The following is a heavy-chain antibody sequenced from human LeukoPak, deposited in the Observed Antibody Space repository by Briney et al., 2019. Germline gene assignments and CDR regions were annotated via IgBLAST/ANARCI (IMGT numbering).Heavy chain of an antibody. CDR2: ISAYNGNT. V-gene: IGHV1-18*01. CDR3: ARARRYSSSSPKDY. J-gene: IGHJ4*02. CDR1: GYTFTSYG. D-gene: IGHD6-6*01. Sequence: ASVKVSCKASGYTFTSYGISWVRQAPGQGLEWMGWISAYNGNTNYAQKLQGRVTMTTDTSTSTAYMELSRLRSDDTAVYYCARARRYSSSSPKDYWGQGTLVTVSS.